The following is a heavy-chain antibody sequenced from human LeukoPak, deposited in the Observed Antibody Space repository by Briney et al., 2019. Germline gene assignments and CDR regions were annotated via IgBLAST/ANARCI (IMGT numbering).Heavy chain of an antibody. Sequence: TGGSLRLSCAASGFTFSNHAMHWVRQAPGKGLEYVSAISYNGGSTYYANSVKGRFTISRDNSKNTLYLQMGSLIAEDMAVYYCARRFAAQLAFVDVWGKGTTVTISS. CDR2: ISYNGGST. D-gene: IGHD3-3*02. CDR3: ARRFAAQLAFVDV. V-gene: IGHV3-64*01. CDR1: GFTFSNHA. J-gene: IGHJ6*04.